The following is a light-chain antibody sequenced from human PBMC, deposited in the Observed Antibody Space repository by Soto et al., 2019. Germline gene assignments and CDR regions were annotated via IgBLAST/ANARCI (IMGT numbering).Light chain of an antibody. V-gene: IGLV2-14*03. CDR2: DVT. CDR1: SSDVGAYNY. Sequence: QSALTQPASVSGSPGQSITISCTGTSSDVGAYNYVSWYQQHPGKAPKNILYDVTIQPSGVSNRFSGSKSGNTASLTISGLRTEDEADYYCSSYTSSSTVVFGGGTKLTVL. J-gene: IGLJ2*01. CDR3: SSYTSSSTVV.